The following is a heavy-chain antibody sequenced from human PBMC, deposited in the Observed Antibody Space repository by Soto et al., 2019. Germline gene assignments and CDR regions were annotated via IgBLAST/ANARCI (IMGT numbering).Heavy chain of an antibody. Sequence: PSETLSLTCAVSGASISRGGSSWSWIRQAPGTGLEWIGYIYQNGITNYNPSLKSRVTISVDKSQNQFSLSLNFVTAADTAVYYCASGVAVRGSYGLGVRGQLTTVTVSS. CDR1: GASISRGGSS. D-gene: IGHD2-21*01. CDR2: IYQNGIT. J-gene: IGHJ6*02. V-gene: IGHV4-30-2*01. CDR3: ASGVAVRGSYGLGV.